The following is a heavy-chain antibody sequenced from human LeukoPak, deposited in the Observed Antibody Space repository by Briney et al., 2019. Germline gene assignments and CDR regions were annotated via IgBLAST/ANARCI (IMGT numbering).Heavy chain of an antibody. CDR1: GGTFSSYA. J-gene: IGHJ4*02. V-gene: IGHV1-69*04. Sequence: ASVKVSCKASGGTFSSYAISWVRQAPGQGLEWMGRIIPILGIANYAQRFQGRVTITADKSTSTAYMELSSLRSEDTAVYYCARGGSSEDYFDYWGQGTLVTVSS. CDR2: IIPILGIA. CDR3: ARGGSSEDYFDY. D-gene: IGHD3-22*01.